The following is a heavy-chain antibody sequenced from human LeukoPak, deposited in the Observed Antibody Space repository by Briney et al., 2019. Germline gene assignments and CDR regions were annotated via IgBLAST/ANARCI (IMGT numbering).Heavy chain of an antibody. Sequence: ASVKVSCKASGYTFTSYYMHWVRQAPGQGLEWMGIFNPSGGSTSYAQKFQGRVTMTRDTSTITVYMELSSLRSEDTAVYYCARTDCTNGVCYIPYFDYWGQGTLVTVSS. CDR1: GYTFTSYY. CDR3: ARTDCTNGVCYIPYFDY. V-gene: IGHV1-46*01. CDR2: FNPSGGST. D-gene: IGHD2-8*01. J-gene: IGHJ4*02.